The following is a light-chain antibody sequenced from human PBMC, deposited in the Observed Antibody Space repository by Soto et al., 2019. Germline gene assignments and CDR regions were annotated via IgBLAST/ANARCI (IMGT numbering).Light chain of an antibody. V-gene: IGKV1-27*01. CDR2: AES. CDR1: QGITNY. CDR3: QKYNSARWT. Sequence: DIQMTQSPSTLSSSVGDSVTITCRASQGITNYLAWYQQKTGKVPKLLIYAESSLQSGVPYRFSGSGSGTDLNLTISRLQPEDVATYYCQKYNSARWTCGQGTKVDIK. J-gene: IGKJ1*01.